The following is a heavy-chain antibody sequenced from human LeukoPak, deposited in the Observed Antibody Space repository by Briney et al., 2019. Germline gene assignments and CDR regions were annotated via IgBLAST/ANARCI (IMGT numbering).Heavy chain of an antibody. D-gene: IGHD3-3*01. V-gene: IGHV4-61*08. J-gene: IGHJ6*02. CDR3: AREDTSLYYYGMDV. Sequence: PSETLSLTCTVSGGSISSGGYYWSWIRQPPGKGLEWIGYIYYSGSTNYNPSLKSRVTISVDTSKNQFSLKLSSVTAADTAVYYCAREDTSLYYYGMDVWGQGTTVTVSS. CDR2: IYYSGST. CDR1: GGSISSGGYY.